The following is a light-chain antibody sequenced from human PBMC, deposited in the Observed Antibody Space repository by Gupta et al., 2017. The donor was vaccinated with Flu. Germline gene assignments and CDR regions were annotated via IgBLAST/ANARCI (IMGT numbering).Light chain of an antibody. Sequence: SALTTPASVSGSPGLSITISCTGTSSDIGSYNLVSWYQQHPGKAPKLLIYEGSERPSGVSSRFSGSKSGNTASLTSAGLQAEDEAAYYCCSYTGRSPVVFGGGKTVTVL. CDR3: CSYTGRSPVV. J-gene: IGLJ2*01. CDR2: EGS. CDR1: SSDIGSYNL. V-gene: IGLV2-23*01.